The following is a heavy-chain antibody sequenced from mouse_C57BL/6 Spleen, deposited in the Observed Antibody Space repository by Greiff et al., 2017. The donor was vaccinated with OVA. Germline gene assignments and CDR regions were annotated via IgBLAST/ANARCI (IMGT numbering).Heavy chain of an antibody. D-gene: IGHD3-2*02. CDR2: IWGGGRS. CDR3: ASKTAQARDYAMDY. J-gene: IGHJ4*01. V-gene: IGHV2-9*01. Sequence: VQLQESGPGLVAPSQSLSITCTVSGFSLTSYGVDWVRPPPGKGLEWLGVIWGGGRSNYNSALMSRLSISKDNSKSQVFLKMNSLQTDDTAMYYCASKTAQARDYAMDYWGQGTSVTVSS. CDR1: GFSLTSYG.